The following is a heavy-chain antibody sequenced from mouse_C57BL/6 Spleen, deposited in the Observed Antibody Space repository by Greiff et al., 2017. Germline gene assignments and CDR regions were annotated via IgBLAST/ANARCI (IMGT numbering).Heavy chain of an antibody. V-gene: IGHV1-26*01. CDR2: INPNNGGT. Sequence: EVQLQQSGPELVKPGASVKISCKASGYTFTDYYMTWVKQSHGKSLEWIGDINPNNGGTSYNQKFKGKATLTVDKSSSTAYMELRSLTSEDSAVYYCARAGSSSDFGYWGQGTTLTVSS. D-gene: IGHD1-1*01. J-gene: IGHJ2*01. CDR3: ARAGSSSDFGY. CDR1: GYTFTDYY.